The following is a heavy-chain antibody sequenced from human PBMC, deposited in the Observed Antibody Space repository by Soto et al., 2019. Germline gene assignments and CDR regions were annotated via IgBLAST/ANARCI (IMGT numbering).Heavy chain of an antibody. J-gene: IGHJ4*02. D-gene: IGHD1-26*01. CDR1: GFIFDDYG. CDR2: VNWNGGSI. Sequence: EVQLVESGGGVLRPGGSLRLSCAASGFIFDDYGMSWARQAPGKGLEWVSGVNWNGGSIGYADSVKGRFTISRDNAKNFLFLQMNSLRVEDTAFYYCVRGASLNFDYWGQGTLVTVSS. V-gene: IGHV3-20*04. CDR3: VRGASLNFDY.